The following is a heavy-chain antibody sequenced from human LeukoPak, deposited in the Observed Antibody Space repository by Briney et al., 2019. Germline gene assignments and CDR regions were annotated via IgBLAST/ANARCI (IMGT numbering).Heavy chain of an antibody. CDR1: GGSFGDHF. D-gene: IGHD2/OR15-2a*01. CDR2: VNQRGTI. CDR3: ARINLWPGNWIDS. Sequence: SETLSLTCGLNGGSFGDHFWGWFRQSPGKGLEWIGEVNQRGTINSNPSLKSRVAISVETSKNQSSLKLTSVTAADTAVYYCARINLWPGNWIDSWGQGSLVTISS. J-gene: IGHJ5*01. V-gene: IGHV4-34*01.